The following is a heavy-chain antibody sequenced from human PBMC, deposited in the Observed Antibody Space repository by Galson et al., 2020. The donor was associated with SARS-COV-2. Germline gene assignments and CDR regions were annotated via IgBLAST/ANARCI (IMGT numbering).Heavy chain of an antibody. J-gene: IGHJ4*02. Sequence: GESLKISCKASGYTFTSYYIHLVRQAPGQGLEWMGIINPSGGGTTYAQKFQGRVTMTRDTSTSTVYMELSSLRSEDTAVYYCARDSQGGNDYNYLLFWGQGTLVTVSS. CDR3: ARDSQGGNDYNYLLF. CDR2: INPSGGGT. D-gene: IGHD4-4*01. CDR1: GYTFTSYY. V-gene: IGHV1-46*01.